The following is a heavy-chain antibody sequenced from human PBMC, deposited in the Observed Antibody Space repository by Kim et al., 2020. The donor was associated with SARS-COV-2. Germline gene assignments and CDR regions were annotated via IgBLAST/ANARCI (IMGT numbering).Heavy chain of an antibody. Sequence: DSSNGRFTISRNNSTTTLYLQITSLRAEDTAVYYCAKGLGGIVAATWFDYWGQGTMVTFSS. CDR3: AKGLGGIVAATWFDY. V-gene: IGHV3-23*01. D-gene: IGHD1-26*01. J-gene: IGHJ4*02.